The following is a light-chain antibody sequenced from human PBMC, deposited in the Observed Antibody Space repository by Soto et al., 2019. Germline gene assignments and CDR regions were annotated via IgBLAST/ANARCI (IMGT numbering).Light chain of an antibody. J-gene: IGKJ5*01. CDR2: GAS. V-gene: IGKV3-15*01. CDR1: QSVSGE. Sequence: EIVMTQSPATLSVSPGERATLSCMASQSVSGELAWYQQQPGQAPRLLIYGASIRATGIPARFSGTVSGTEYTLTISGLQSEDLAIYFCQQYKSWPITFGQGTRLEIK. CDR3: QQYKSWPIT.